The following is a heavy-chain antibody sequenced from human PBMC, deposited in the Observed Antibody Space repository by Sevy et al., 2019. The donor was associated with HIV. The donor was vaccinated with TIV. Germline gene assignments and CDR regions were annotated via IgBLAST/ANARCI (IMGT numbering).Heavy chain of an antibody. D-gene: IGHD7-27*01. CDR1: GFTFSSYG. CDR2: ISGTGGST. Sequence: GGSLRLSCEASGFTFSSYGMSWVRQAPGKGLEWVSYISGTGGSTDYADSVKGRFTISRDNSKNTLYIHMINLRAEDMAVYFCAKDGGRNWDQFFFDSWGQGTLVTVSS. CDR3: AKDGGRNWDQFFFDS. J-gene: IGHJ4*02. V-gene: IGHV3-23*01.